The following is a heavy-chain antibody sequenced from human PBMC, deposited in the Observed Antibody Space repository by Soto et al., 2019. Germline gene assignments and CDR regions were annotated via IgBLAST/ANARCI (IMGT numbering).Heavy chain of an antibody. Sequence: GGSLRLSCAASGFTFSSYTLNWVRRAPGKGLEWVATSSDRRTGNTHYSDSVRGRFTLSGDYSRNILFLQMDSLRADDTALYYCTTWLTAHFDYWGRGTQVTVSS. CDR2: SSDRRTGNT. D-gene: IGHD2-21*02. CDR3: TTWLTAHFDY. CDR1: GFTFSSYT. V-gene: IGHV3-23*01. J-gene: IGHJ4*02.